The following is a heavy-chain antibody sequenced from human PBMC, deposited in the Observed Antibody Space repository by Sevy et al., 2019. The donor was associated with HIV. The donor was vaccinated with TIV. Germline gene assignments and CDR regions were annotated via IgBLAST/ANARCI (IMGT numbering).Heavy chain of an antibody. CDR3: ARGPPTIAVAGSKGYFDL. CDR2: TYYRSKWYN. V-gene: IGHV6-1*01. D-gene: IGHD6-19*01. Sequence: SQTLSLTCAISGDSVSSNSAAWNWIRQSPSRGLEWLGRTYYRSKWYNDYAVSVKSRITINPDTSKNQFPLQLNSVTPEDTAVYYCARGPPTIAVAGSKGYFDLWGRGTLVTVSS. CDR1: GDSVSSNSAA. J-gene: IGHJ2*01.